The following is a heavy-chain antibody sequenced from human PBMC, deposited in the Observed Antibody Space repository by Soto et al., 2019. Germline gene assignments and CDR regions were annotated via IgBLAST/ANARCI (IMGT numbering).Heavy chain of an antibody. CDR2: INVYNGDR. D-gene: IGHD2-21*01. J-gene: IGHJ1*01. Sequence: QVQVVQSGPELKKPGASVKVSCKAQGYIFTKYGIGWVRQAPGHGLEWMGLINVYNGDRKVAQKFQDRVSMTTDTATDTAYMELKSLRSGDTAVYYCAKEGAIPGEVDAWGQGTLVTVSS. CDR3: AKEGAIPGEVDA. V-gene: IGHV1-18*01. CDR1: GYIFTKYG.